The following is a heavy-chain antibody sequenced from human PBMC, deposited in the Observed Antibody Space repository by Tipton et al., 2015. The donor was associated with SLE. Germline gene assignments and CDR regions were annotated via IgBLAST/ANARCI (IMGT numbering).Heavy chain of an antibody. CDR3: ARDWDYYGSGAGDY. CDR1: GFTFDDYA. Sequence: SLRLSCAASGFTFDDYAMHWVRQAPGKGLEWVSGISWNSGSIGYADSVKGRFTISRDNSKNTLYLQMNSLRAEDTAVYYCARDWDYYGSGAGDYWGQGTLVTVPS. CDR2: ISWNSGSI. V-gene: IGHV3-9*01. D-gene: IGHD3-10*01. J-gene: IGHJ4*02.